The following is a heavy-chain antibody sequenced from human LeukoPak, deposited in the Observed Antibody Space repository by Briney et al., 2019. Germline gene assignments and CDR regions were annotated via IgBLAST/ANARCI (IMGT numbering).Heavy chain of an antibody. Sequence: ASVKVSCKASGYTFTSYYMHWVRQAPGQGLEWMGIINPSGGSTSYAQKFQGRVTMTRDTSTSTVYMELSSLRSEDTAVYYCARDPQLVKKPPYSSSWHGGHTFDYWGQGTLVTVSS. J-gene: IGHJ4*02. CDR2: INPSGGST. D-gene: IGHD6-13*01. CDR1: GYTFTSYY. V-gene: IGHV1-46*01. CDR3: ARDPQLVKKPPYSSSWHGGHTFDY.